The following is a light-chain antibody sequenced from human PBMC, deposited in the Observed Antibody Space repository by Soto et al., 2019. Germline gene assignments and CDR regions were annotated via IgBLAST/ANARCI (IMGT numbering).Light chain of an antibody. V-gene: IGLV2-8*01. J-gene: IGLJ3*02. CDR3: QSYCDNNQV. Sequence: QSALTQPPSASGSPGQSVTISCTGTKSDIGVYDFVSWYQHHPGKAPRLIIYEVVQRPSGVPDRFSGSIDSSSNSASLTISGLKTDDEADYYCQSYCDNNQVFGGGTKLTVL. CDR1: KSDIGVYDF. CDR2: EVV.